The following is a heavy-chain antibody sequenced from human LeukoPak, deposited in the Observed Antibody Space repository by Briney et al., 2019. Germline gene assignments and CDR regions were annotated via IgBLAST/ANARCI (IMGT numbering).Heavy chain of an antibody. CDR1: GFTVSSNY. D-gene: IGHD3-3*01. CDR3: ARAQRFTIFGVAPYNWFDP. CDR2: IYSGGST. V-gene: IGHV3-66*01. Sequence: PGGSLRLSCAASGFTVSSNYMSWVRQAPGKGLEWVSVIYSGGSTYYADSVKGRFTISRDNSKNTLYLQMNSLRAEDTAVYYCARAQRFTIFGVAPYNWFDPWGQGTLVTVSS. J-gene: IGHJ5*02.